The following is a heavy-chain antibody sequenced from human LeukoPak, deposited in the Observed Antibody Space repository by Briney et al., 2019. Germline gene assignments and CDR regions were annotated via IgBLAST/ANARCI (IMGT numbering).Heavy chain of an antibody. CDR1: GFTFSSYW. CDR2: INSDGSST. J-gene: IGHJ4*02. V-gene: IGHV3-74*01. D-gene: IGHD3-9*01. Sequence: GGSLRLSCAASGFTFSSYWMHWVRQAPGKGLVWVSRINSDGSSTSYADSVKGRFTISRDNAKNTLYLQMNSLRAEDAAVYYCARAYYDILTGYYPFDYWGQGTLVTVSS. CDR3: ARAYYDILTGYYPFDY.